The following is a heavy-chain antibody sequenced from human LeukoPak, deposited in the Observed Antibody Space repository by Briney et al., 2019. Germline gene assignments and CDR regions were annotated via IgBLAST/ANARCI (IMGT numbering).Heavy chain of an antibody. V-gene: IGHV3-23*01. Sequence: GGSLRLSCAVSGITLSNCGMSWVRQAPGKGLEWVAGISDSAGRTNYADSVKGRFTISRDNSKNTLYLQMNSLRAEDTAVYYCADGGPRDGYNYYYYYGMDVWGQGTTVTVSS. CDR3: ADGGPRDGYNYYYYYGMDV. D-gene: IGHD5-24*01. CDR1: GITLSNCG. J-gene: IGHJ6*02. CDR2: ISDSAGRT.